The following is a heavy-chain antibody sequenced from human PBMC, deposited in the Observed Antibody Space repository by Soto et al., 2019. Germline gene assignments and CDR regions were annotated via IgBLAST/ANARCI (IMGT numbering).Heavy chain of an antibody. V-gene: IGHV1-46*01. CDR1: GYTFTSYY. D-gene: IGHD3-10*02. Sequence: QVQLVQSGAEVKKPGASVKVSCKSSGYTFTSYYMHWVRKAPGQGIDWMGIINPSGGSTSYAQKFQVRGAMTRDTSTSTVYMELSSLRSEDTAVYYCARAAALFCNWFDPWGQGSLVTVAS. CDR3: ARAAALFCNWFDP. J-gene: IGHJ5*02. CDR2: INPSGGST.